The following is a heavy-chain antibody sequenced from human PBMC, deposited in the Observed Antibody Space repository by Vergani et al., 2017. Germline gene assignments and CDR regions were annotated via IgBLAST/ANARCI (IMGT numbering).Heavy chain of an antibody. CDR2: IYYSGST. CDR3: ASLYGPYYYYGMDV. CDR1: GGSISSHY. Sequence: QVQLQESGPGLVKPSETLSLTCTVSGGSISSHYWSWIRQPPGKGLEWIGYIYYSGSTNYNPSLKSRVTISVDTSKNQFSLKLSSVTAADPAVYYCASLYGPYYYYGMDVWGQGTTVTVSS. D-gene: IGHD3-10*01. V-gene: IGHV4-59*11. J-gene: IGHJ6*02.